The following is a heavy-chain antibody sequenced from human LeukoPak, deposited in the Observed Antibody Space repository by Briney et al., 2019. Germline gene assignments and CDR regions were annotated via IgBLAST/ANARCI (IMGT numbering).Heavy chain of an antibody. D-gene: IGHD1-26*01. V-gene: IGHV3-23*01. CDR2: ISGSGGST. J-gene: IGHJ4*02. Sequence: GGSLRLSCAASGFTLSSYAMSWVRQAPGKGLEWVSGISGSGGSTYYADFVKGRFTISRDNSKNTLYLQMNSLRAEDTAVYYCAKDLRESYCTSYFDYWGQGTLVTVSS. CDR3: AKDLRESYCTSYFDY. CDR1: GFTLSSYA.